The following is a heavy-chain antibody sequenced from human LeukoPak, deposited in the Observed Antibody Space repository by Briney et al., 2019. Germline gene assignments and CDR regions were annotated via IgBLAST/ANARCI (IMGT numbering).Heavy chain of an antibody. J-gene: IGHJ4*02. V-gene: IGHV4-59*01. CDR3: ARMDYYYDSSGPGNYFDY. D-gene: IGHD3-22*01. CDR1: GGSISSYY. CDR2: IYYSGST. Sequence: PSETLSLTCTVSGGSISSYYWSWIRQPPGKGLEWIGYIYYSGSTNYNPSLKSRVTISVDTSKNQFSLKLSSVTAADTAVYYCARMDYYYDSSGPGNYFDYWGQGTLVTVSS.